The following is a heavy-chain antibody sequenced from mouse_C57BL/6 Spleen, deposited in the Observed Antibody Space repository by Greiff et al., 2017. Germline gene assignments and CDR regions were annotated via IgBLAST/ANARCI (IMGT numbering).Heavy chain of an antibody. Sequence: VQLQQSGAELVKPGASVKLSCTASGFNIKDYYMHWVKQRTEQGLEWIGRIDPEDGETKYAPKFKGKATLTADTSSNTAYLQLSSLTSEETAVYYCANYGSSPWFAYWGQGTLVTVSA. CDR3: ANYGSSPWFAY. V-gene: IGHV14-2*01. CDR1: GFNIKDYY. D-gene: IGHD1-1*01. J-gene: IGHJ3*01. CDR2: IDPEDGET.